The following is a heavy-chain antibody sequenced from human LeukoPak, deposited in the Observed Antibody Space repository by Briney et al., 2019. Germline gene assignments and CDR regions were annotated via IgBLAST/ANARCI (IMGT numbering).Heavy chain of an antibody. J-gene: IGHJ4*02. CDR1: GGSLSGYY. D-gene: IGHD2-15*01. CDR2: INHSGST. CDR3: ASSEGPNYCSGGSCYSGGRNDFDY. V-gene: IGHV4-34*01. Sequence: SETLSLTCAVYGGSLSGYYWSWLRQPPGKGLEWVGEINHSGSTNYNTSLKSRVTISVDTSKNQFSLKLSSVTAADTAVYYCASSEGPNYCSGGSCYSGGRNDFDYWGQGTLVTVSS.